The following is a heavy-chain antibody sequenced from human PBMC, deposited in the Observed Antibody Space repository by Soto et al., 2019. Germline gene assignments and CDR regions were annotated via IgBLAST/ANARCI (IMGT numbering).Heavy chain of an antibody. CDR2: IYYSGSN. D-gene: IGHD3-10*01. CDR3: GRALWCGSGSYYRFDF. J-gene: IGHJ4*02. Sequence: VQLQESGPGLVKPSQTLSLNCNVSDGALRSGGYYWSWIRQHPGEGLAWIGFIYYSGSNYYNPSLKSRFSISLDTSKNQFSLKLRSVTAAVTAIYCCGRALWCGSGSYYRFDFWGQGTLVTVSS. CDR1: DGALRSGGYY. V-gene: IGHV4-31*03.